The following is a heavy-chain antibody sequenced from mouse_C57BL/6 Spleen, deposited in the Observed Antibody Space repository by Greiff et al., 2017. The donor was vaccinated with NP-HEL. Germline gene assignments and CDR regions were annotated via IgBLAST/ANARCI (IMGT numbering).Heavy chain of an antibody. Sequence: VQLQQSGAELVRPGTSVKVSCKASGYAFTNYLIEWVKQRPGQGLEWIGVINPGSGGTNYNEKFKGKATLTADKSSSTAYMQLSSLTSEDSAVYFCARGTGTAFDYWGQGTTLTVSS. CDR2: INPGSGGT. CDR3: ARGTGTAFDY. J-gene: IGHJ2*01. CDR1: GYAFTNYL. D-gene: IGHD4-1*01. V-gene: IGHV1-54*01.